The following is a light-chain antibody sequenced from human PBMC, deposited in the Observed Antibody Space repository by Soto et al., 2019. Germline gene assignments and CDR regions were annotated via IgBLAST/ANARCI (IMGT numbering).Light chain of an antibody. J-gene: IGLJ1*01. CDR3: SSYTTSSTDV. CDR1: ISDVGGYDY. CDR2: DVS. Sequence: SALTQPASVSGSPGESITISCTGTISDVGGYDYVSWYQQHPGKAPKLMIYDVSNRPSGVSNRFSGSKSGNTASLTISGLQADDEADYYCSSYTTSSTDVFGTGTKLTVL. V-gene: IGLV2-14*01.